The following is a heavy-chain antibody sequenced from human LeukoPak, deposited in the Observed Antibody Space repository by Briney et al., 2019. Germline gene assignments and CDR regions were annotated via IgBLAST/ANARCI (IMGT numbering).Heavy chain of an antibody. V-gene: IGHV4-34*01. CDR2: ISHSGST. Sequence: PSETLSLTCAVYGGSFSGYYWNWIRQPPGKGLEWIGEISHSGSTNYNPSLKTRVTISVDTSKNQFSLKLTSVTAADTAVYYCAARDYNILTGSDDYWGQGTLVTVSS. D-gene: IGHD3-9*01. J-gene: IGHJ4*02. CDR1: GGSFSGYY. CDR3: AARDYNILTGSDDY.